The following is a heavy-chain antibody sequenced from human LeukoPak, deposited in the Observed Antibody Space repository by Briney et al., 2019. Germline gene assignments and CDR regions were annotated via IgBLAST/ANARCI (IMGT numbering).Heavy chain of an antibody. CDR3: ASSIFYYDSSGYYYVDYYYYGMDV. D-gene: IGHD3-22*01. Sequence: ASVKVSCKASGYTFTGYYMHWVRQAPGQGLEWMGRINPNSGGTNYAQKFQGRVTMTRDTSISTAYMELSGLRSDDTAVYYCASSIFYYDSSGYYYVDYYYYGMDVWGQGTTVTVSS. CDR1: GYTFTGYY. J-gene: IGHJ6*02. CDR2: INPNSGGT. V-gene: IGHV1-2*06.